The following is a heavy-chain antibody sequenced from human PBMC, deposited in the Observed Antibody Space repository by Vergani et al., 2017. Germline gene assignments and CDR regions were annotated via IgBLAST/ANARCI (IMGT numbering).Heavy chain of an antibody. D-gene: IGHD6-13*01. CDR1: GHSFTSYW. V-gene: IGHV5-51*01. J-gene: IGHJ4*02. Sequence: EVQLVQSGAEVQKPGESLNILCKGSGHSFTSYWIVWVRQMPGKGLVWMGIIYPGDSDTRYSPSFQGQVTISADKSISTAYLQWSSLKASDTAMYYCARLKRQLNFDYWGQGTLVTVSS. CDR3: ARLKRQLNFDY. CDR2: IYPGDSDT.